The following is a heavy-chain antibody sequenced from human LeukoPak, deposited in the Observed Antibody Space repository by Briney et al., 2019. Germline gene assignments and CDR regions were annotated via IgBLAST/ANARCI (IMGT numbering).Heavy chain of an antibody. CDR2: IYSGADT. CDR1: GFTVSGNY. J-gene: IGHJ5*02. CDR3: ARAQYCSGGSRYSGTLGS. V-gene: IGHV3-53*04. D-gene: IGHD2-15*01. Sequence: PGGSLRLSCAASGFTVSGNYMSWVRQAPGKGLEWVSVIYSGADTYYADSVKGRFTISRHSSQNTVYLQMNSLRAEDTAVYYSARAQYCSGGSRYSGTLGSWGQGTLVTVSS.